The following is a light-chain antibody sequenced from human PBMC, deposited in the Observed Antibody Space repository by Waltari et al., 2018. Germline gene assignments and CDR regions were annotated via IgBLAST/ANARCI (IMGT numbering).Light chain of an antibody. CDR3: AAWDDSLNGHWV. V-gene: IGLV1-44*01. CDR2: SNN. Sequence: QSVLTQPPSASGTPGQRIIISCSGSSSNIGSNTVNWYQQLPGTAPKLLIYSNNQRPSGVPDRFSASKSGTSASLAISGLQFEDEADYYCAAWDDSLNGHWVFGGGTKLSVL. CDR1: SSNIGSNT. J-gene: IGLJ3*02.